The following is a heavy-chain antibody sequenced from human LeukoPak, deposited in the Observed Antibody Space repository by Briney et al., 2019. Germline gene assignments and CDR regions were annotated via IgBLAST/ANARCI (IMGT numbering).Heavy chain of an antibody. CDR3: ARENCSGGSCYLKLNYYYYMDV. Sequence: SETLSLTCAVYGGSFSGYYWSWIRQPPGKGLEWIGEINHSGSTNYNPFLKSRVTISVDTSKNQFSLKLSSVTAADTAVYYCARENCSGGSCYLKLNYYYYMDVWGKGTTVTVSS. J-gene: IGHJ6*03. D-gene: IGHD2-15*01. CDR2: INHSGST. CDR1: GGSFSGYY. V-gene: IGHV4-34*01.